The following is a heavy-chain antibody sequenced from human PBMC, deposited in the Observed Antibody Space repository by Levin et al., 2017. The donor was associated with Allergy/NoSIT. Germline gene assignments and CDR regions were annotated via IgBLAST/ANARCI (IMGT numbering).Heavy chain of an antibody. D-gene: IGHD6-13*01. Sequence: PSETLSLTCAVYGGSFSGYYWSWIRQPPGKGLEWIGEINHSGSTNYNPSLKSRVTISVDTSKNQFSLKLSSVTAADTAVYYCARGRTLYSSSWKIDYWGQGTLVTVSS. CDR3: ARGRTLYSSSWKIDY. CDR2: INHSGST. V-gene: IGHV4-34*01. J-gene: IGHJ4*02. CDR1: GGSFSGYY.